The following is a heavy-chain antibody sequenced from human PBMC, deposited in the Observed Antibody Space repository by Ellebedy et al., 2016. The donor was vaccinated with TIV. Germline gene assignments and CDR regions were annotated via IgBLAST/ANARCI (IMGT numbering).Heavy chain of an antibody. V-gene: IGHV3-48*03. J-gene: IGHJ4*02. CDR2: ISNSGGPI. Sequence: GESLKISCVASGFIFNSYEMNWVRQVPGKGLEWISYISNSGGPIYYADSAKCRFTISRDNAKKSLYLQMNSLRAEDTAVYYCAYGAGTYFGWGQGTLVTVSS. CDR3: AYGAGTYFG. CDR1: GFIFNSYE. D-gene: IGHD4/OR15-4a*01.